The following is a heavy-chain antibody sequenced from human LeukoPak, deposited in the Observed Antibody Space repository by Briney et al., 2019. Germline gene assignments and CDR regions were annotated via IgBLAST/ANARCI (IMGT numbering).Heavy chain of an antibody. Sequence: PSETLSLTCAVYGESFSGYYWTWIRQPPGKGLEWIGEVNHSGSTNYNPSLKSRVTILVDTSKNQFSLKLSSVTAADTAVYYCASGYGSGVFRDYYYYMDVWGKGTTVTISS. CDR3: ASGYGSGVFRDYYYYMDV. CDR1: GESFSGYY. J-gene: IGHJ6*03. D-gene: IGHD3-10*01. CDR2: VNHSGST. V-gene: IGHV4-34*01.